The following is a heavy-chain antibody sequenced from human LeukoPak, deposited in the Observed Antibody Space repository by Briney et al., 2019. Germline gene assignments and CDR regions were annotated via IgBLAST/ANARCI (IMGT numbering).Heavy chain of an antibody. V-gene: IGHV7-4-1*02. J-gene: IGHJ4*02. CDR1: GYSFSNYA. D-gene: IGHD3-10*01. CDR2: INTNTGNP. CDR3: ARNNADGEGRFGY. Sequence: GESLKISCKGSGYSFSNYAINWVRQAPGQGLEWMGWINTNTGNPTYAQGFTGRFVFSLDTSVSTAYLQINSLQAEDTAVYYCARNNADGEGRFGYWGQGTLVTVSS.